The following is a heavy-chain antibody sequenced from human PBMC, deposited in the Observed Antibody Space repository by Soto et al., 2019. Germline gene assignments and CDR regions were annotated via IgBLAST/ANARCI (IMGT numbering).Heavy chain of an antibody. CDR2: ISGSGGST. J-gene: IGHJ3*02. CDR3: AKKLLWFCELLNDAFDI. Sequence: EVQLLESGGGLVQPGGSLRLSCAASGLTFSSYAMSWVRQAPGKGLEWVSAISGSGGSTYYADSVKGRFTISRDNSKNTLYMQMNSLRVEDTAVYFYAKKLLWFCELLNDAFDIWGQGTMVTVSS. D-gene: IGHD3-10*01. V-gene: IGHV3-23*01. CDR1: GLTFSSYA.